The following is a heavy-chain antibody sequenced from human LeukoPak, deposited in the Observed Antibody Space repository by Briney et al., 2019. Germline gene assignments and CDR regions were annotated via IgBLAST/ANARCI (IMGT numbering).Heavy chain of an antibody. D-gene: IGHD3-9*01. CDR2: ISGSGGST. V-gene: IGHV3-23*01. CDR3: AKVPYYDILTGYYTPYYFDY. CDR1: GFTFSSYA. Sequence: GGSLRLSCAASGFTFSSYAMSWVRQAPGKGLEWVSAISGSGGSTYYADSVKGRFTISRDNSKNTLYLQMNSLRAEDTAVYYCAKVPYYDILTGYYTPYYFDYWGQGTLVTVSS. J-gene: IGHJ4*02.